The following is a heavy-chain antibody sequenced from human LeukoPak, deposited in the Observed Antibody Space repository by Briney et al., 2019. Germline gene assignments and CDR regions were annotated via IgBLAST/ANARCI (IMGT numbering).Heavy chain of an antibody. CDR1: GGSISSSSYY. CDR2: IYYSGST. Sequence: PSETLSLTCTVSGGSISSSSYYWGWIRQPPEKGLEWMGSIYYSGSTYYKPSLKSRVTISVDTSKNQFSLKLTSVTAADTAVYYCARGHCSSTSCYYAAWFDPWGQGTLVTVSS. D-gene: IGHD2-2*01. CDR3: ARGHCSSTSCYYAAWFDP. J-gene: IGHJ5*02. V-gene: IGHV4-39*01.